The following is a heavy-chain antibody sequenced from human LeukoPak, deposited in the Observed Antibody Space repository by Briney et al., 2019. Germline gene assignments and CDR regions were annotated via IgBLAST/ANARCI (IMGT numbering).Heavy chain of an antibody. Sequence: PGRSLRLPCAASGFTFSSYAMHWVRQAPGKGLEWVAVISYDGSNKYYADSVKGRFTISRDNSKNTLYLQMNSLRAEDTAVYYCARDGAIQLWPNYDYWGQGTLVTVSS. D-gene: IGHD5-18*01. CDR3: ARDGAIQLWPNYDY. CDR1: GFTFSSYA. V-gene: IGHV3-30-3*01. J-gene: IGHJ4*02. CDR2: ISYDGSNK.